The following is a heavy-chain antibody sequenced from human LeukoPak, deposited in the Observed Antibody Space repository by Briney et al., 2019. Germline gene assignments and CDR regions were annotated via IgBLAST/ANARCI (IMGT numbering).Heavy chain of an antibody. CDR2: IYTSGST. CDR1: GGSISSSDSY. J-gene: IGHJ3*02. V-gene: IGHV4-39*07. D-gene: IGHD2-2*01. Sequence: SSETLSLTCTVSGGSISSSDSYWGWIRQPPGKGLEWIGRIYTSGSTNYNPSLKSRVTMSVDTSKNQFSLKLSSVTAADTAVYYCARVVPSNAFDIWGQGTMVTVSS. CDR3: ARVVPSNAFDI.